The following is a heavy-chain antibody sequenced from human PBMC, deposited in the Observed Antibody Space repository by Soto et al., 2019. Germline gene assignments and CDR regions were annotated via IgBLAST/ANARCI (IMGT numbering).Heavy chain of an antibody. J-gene: IGHJ6*02. Sequence: SETLSLTFTVSGGSISSYYWRCIRQPAWKGLDGIGRTYTSGGTNYNPSLKSRVTISVDTSKNQFSLKLSSVTAADTAVYYCARDVQQGVVSYYVMDVWGQGATVTVCS. CDR3: ARDVQQGVVSYYVMDV. V-gene: IGHV4-4*07. CDR1: GGSISSYY. D-gene: IGHD1-1*01. CDR2: TYTSGGT.